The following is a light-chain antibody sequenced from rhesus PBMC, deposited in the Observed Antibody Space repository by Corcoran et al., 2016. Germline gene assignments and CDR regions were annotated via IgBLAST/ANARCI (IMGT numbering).Light chain of an antibody. J-gene: IGKJ2*01. CDR3: LQYSSSPYS. CDR2: NAS. Sequence: DIQMTQSPSSLSASVGDTVTITCRARQSISSWLDWYQQKPGKAPKLLIYNASSLQCGVPSRFSGRGSWTDFTLTISSLQPEDFTTYYCLQYSSSPYSFGQGTKVEIK. CDR1: QSISSW. V-gene: IGKV1-22*01.